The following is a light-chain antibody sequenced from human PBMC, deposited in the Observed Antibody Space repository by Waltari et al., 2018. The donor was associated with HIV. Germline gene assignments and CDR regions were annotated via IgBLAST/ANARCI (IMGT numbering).Light chain of an antibody. CDR3: CSYGGTYNV. CDR1: SSDVGGYNS. CDR2: EVS. V-gene: IGLV2-11*01. Sequence: QSALTQPRSVSGSPGQSVTISCTGTSSDVGGYNSVSWYQQHPGKAPKLLIYEVSKCPAGVPARFSGSKSGNTASLTISGLRADDEADYYCCSYGGTYNVFGTGTKVTIL. J-gene: IGLJ1*01.